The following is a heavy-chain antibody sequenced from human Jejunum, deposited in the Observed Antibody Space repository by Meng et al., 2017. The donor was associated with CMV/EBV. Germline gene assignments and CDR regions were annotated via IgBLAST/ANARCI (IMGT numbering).Heavy chain of an antibody. CDR3: ARGGSYSPDY. D-gene: IGHD1-26*01. Sequence: SCAASGFTFSTYHMNWVRQAPGKGLEWVSYISRGSGTIYYADSVRGRFTVSRDNAKTSLYLQMNSLRAEDTAVYYCARGGSYSPDYWGQGTLVTVSS. J-gene: IGHJ4*02. CDR2: ISRGSGTI. CDR1: GFTFSTYH. V-gene: IGHV3-48*04.